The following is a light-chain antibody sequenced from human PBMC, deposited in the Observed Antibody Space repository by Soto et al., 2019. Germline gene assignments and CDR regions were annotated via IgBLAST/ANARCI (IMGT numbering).Light chain of an antibody. CDR2: GAS. V-gene: IGKV3-20*01. J-gene: IGKJ2*01. Sequence: EIVLTQSPGILSLSPGERATLSCRASQSVRNSYVAWHQQKVGQAPRLLIYGASSRATGIPDRFSGSGSGTAFTLTISSLQSEDFAVYFCQQYDNWPYTFGQGTKLEIK. CDR3: QQYDNWPYT. CDR1: QSVRNSY.